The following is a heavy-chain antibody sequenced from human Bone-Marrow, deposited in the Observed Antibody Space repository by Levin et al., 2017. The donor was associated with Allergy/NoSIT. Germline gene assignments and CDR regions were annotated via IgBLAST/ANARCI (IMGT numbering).Heavy chain of an antibody. V-gene: IGHV3-53*01. D-gene: IGHD2-15*01. CDR3: ARNRHCIGGRCYSV. Sequence: GESLKISCAASGFTVSNNYMRWVRQAPGKGLEWVSLIYSGGTTYYADSVKGRFTISRDNSKNTVYLQMNSLRAADTAVYYCARNRHCIGGRCYSVWGQGSLVGVSS. J-gene: IGHJ4*02. CDR2: IYSGGTT. CDR1: GFTVSNNY.